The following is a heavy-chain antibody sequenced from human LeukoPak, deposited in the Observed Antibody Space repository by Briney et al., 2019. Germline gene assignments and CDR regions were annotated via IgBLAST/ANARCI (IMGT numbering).Heavy chain of an antibody. J-gene: IGHJ5*02. V-gene: IGHV4-34*01. D-gene: IGHD4-17*01. CDR3: ARPRKRTTTVTTRFNWFDP. CDR1: GGSFSGYY. CDR2: INHSGST. Sequence: SETLSVTCAVYGGSFSGYYWSWIRQPPGKGLEWIGEINHSGSTNYNPSLKSRVTISVDTSKNQFSLKLSSVTAADTAVYYCARPRKRTTTVTTRFNWFDPWGQGTRVTFSS.